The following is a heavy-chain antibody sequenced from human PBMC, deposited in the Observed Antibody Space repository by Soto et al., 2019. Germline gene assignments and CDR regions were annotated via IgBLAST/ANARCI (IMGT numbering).Heavy chain of an antibody. V-gene: IGHV3-33*01. J-gene: IGHJ4*02. CDR2: IWHDGSNK. D-gene: IGHD3-16*01. CDR3: AGFYVGAGAASLEY. CDR1: GVIFSNFG. Sequence: GGCLRLSCAASGVIFSNFGMHWVRQAPGKGLEWVGIIWHDGSNKYYADSVEGRFTISRDNSKNTVYLQMNSLRGEDTGIYYCAGFYVGAGAASLEYWGQGTLVTVSS.